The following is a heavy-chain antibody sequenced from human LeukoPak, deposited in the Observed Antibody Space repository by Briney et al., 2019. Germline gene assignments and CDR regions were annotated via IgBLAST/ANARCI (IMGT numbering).Heavy chain of an antibody. CDR2: IYSSGST. J-gene: IGHJ3*02. CDR1: GASISSYY. D-gene: IGHD2-2*01. CDR3: ARHLLSSTSPGAFDI. Sequence: PSETLSLTCTVSGASISSYYWNWIRQPAGKGLEWIGRIYSSGSTNYNPSLKSRVTISVDTSKNQFSLKLSSVTAADTAVYYCARHLLSSTSPGAFDIWGQGTMVTVSS. V-gene: IGHV4-4*07.